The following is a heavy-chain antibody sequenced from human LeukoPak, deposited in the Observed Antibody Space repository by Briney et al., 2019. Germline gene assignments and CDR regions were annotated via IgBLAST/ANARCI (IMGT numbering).Heavy chain of an antibody. Sequence: GGSLRLSCAASGFTFSSYGMHWVRQAPGKGLEWVAFIRYDGSNKYYADSVKGRFTISRDNSKNTLYLQINSLRAEDTAVYYCAKDRPYYYDSSGYWDWGQGTLVTASS. V-gene: IGHV3-30*02. D-gene: IGHD3-22*01. CDR2: IRYDGSNK. CDR3: AKDRPYYYDSSGYWD. CDR1: GFTFSSYG. J-gene: IGHJ4*02.